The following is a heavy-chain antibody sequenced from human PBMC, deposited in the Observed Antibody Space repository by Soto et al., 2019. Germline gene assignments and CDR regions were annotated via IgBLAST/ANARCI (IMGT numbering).Heavy chain of an antibody. CDR1: GDSFARYW. J-gene: IGHJ4*02. Sequence: WESLTITCTSAGDSFARYWIGWVRQMPGKGLEWMGIIYPGDSDTRYSPSFQGQVTISADKSISTAYLQWSSLKASDTAMYYCARHGYYDSSGYYIYYFDYWGQGTLVTVPS. V-gene: IGHV5-51*01. CDR3: ARHGYYDSSGYYIYYFDY. CDR2: IYPGDSDT. D-gene: IGHD3-22*01.